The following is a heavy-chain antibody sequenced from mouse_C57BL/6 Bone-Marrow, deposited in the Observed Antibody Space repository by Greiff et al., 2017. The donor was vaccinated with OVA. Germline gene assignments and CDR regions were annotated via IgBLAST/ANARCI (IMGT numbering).Heavy chain of an antibody. D-gene: IGHD1-1*01. CDR1: YTFSRRVH. V-gene: IGHV1-87*01. CDR3: SEDSAVYYCAWTHYYGSSHWYVDV. Sequence: VQLQQSGPELARPWASVKISCQAFYTFSRRVHFAIRDTNYWMQWVKQRPGQGLEWIGAIYPGNGDTSYNQKFKGKATLTADKSSSKAYMQLCSLTSEDSAVYYCAWTHYYGSSHWYVDVWGTGTTVTVSS. CDR2: GQGLEWIG. J-gene: IGHJ1*03.